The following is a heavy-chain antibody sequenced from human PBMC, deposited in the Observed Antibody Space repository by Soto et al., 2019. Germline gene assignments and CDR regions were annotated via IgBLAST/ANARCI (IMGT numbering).Heavy chain of an antibody. Sequence: EVQLVESGGGLVKPGGSLRLSCAASGFTFSSYSMNWVRQAPGKGLEWVSSISSSGSYIYYADSVKGRFTISRDNAKNSLYLQMNSLRAEDTAVYYCARGLGVVVAATLGYWGQGTLVTVSS. CDR1: GFTFSSYS. J-gene: IGHJ4*02. V-gene: IGHV3-21*01. D-gene: IGHD2-15*01. CDR3: ARGLGVVVAATLGY. CDR2: ISSSGSYI.